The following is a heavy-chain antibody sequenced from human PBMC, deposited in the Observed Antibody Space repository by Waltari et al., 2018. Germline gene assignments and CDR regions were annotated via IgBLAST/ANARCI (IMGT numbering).Heavy chain of an antibody. CDR1: GGSISSRTYY. Sequence: QLQLQESGPGLVKPSETLSLTCTVSGGSISSRTYYWGWIRQTPGKGLECMGSIYYSGTTYHNPSLKSRITISIDTSQNQFSLKLYSVTAADTAVYYCARLPLNYAVDVWGQGTTVTVSS. V-gene: IGHV4-39*07. CDR3: ARLPLNYAVDV. CDR2: IYYSGTT. D-gene: IGHD3-9*01. J-gene: IGHJ6*02.